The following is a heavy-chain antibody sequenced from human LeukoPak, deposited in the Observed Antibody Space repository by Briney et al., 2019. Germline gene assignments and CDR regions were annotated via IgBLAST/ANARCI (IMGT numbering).Heavy chain of an antibody. D-gene: IGHD3-10*01. CDR2: IISIFGTA. CDR1: GGTFSSYA. V-gene: IGHV1-69*05. CDR3: ASRVRGGSAANYYYYMDV. J-gene: IGHJ6*03. Sequence: GASVKVSCKASGGTFSSYAISWVRQAPGQGLEWMGRIISIFGTANYAQKFQGRVTITTDESTSTAYMELSSLRSEDTAVYYCASRVRGGSAANYYYYMDVWGKGTTVTVSS.